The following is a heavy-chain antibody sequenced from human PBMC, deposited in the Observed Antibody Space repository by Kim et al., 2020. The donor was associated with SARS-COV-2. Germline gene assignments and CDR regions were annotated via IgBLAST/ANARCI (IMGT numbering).Heavy chain of an antibody. V-gene: IGHV3-64*01. D-gene: IGHD3-10*01. Sequence: GGSLRLSCAASGFTFSSYAMHWVRQAPGKGLEYVSAISSNGGSTYYANSVKGRFTISRDNSKNTLYLQMGSLRAEDMAVYYCAREELLWFGELLYNWFDPWGQGTLVTVSS. J-gene: IGHJ5*02. CDR1: GFTFSSYA. CDR3: AREELLWFGELLYNWFDP. CDR2: ISSNGGST.